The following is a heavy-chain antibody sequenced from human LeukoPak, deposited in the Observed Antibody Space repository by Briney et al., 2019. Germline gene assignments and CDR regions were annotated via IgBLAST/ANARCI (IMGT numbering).Heavy chain of an antibody. CDR2: ISYDGSNK. Sequence: PGGSLRLSCAASGFTFSSYAMHWVRQAPGKGLEWVAVISYDGSNKYYADSVKGRFTISRDNSKNTLYLQMNSLRAEDTAVYYCARARIAVAGTDYWGQGTLVTVSS. CDR1: GFTFSSYA. V-gene: IGHV3-30-3*01. D-gene: IGHD6-19*01. CDR3: ARARIAVAGTDY. J-gene: IGHJ4*02.